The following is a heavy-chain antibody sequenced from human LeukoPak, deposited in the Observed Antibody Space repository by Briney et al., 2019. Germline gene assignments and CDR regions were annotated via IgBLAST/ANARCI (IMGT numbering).Heavy chain of an antibody. CDR2: IKEDGSVK. V-gene: IGHV3-7*03. CDR1: GFTFKNNW. Sequence: GGSLRLSCAASGFTFKNNWISWVRQAPGKGLEWVANIKEDGSVKDYVDSVKGRFTISRDNAKNSLYLQMNSLRAEDTAVYYCASAGILDYWGQGTLVTVSS. CDR3: ASAGILDY. J-gene: IGHJ4*02.